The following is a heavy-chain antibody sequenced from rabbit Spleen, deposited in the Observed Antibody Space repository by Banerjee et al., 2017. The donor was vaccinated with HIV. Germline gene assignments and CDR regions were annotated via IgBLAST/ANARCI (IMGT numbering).Heavy chain of an antibody. CDR3: ARGGAGSLASFNL. D-gene: IGHD4-2*01. CDR1: GFSFSDRDV. J-gene: IGHJ4*01. V-gene: IGHV1S45*01. CDR2: AYGGNSGNT. Sequence: QEQLVESGGGLVQPGGSLKLTCKASGFSFSDRDVMCWVRQAPGKGLEWVACAYGGNSGNTYSATWAKGRFTVSKTASTTVTLQMTSLTVADTATYFCARGGAGSLASFNLWGPGTLVTVS.